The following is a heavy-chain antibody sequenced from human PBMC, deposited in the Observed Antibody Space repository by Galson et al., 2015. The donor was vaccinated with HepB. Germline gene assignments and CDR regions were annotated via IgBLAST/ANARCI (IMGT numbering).Heavy chain of an antibody. V-gene: IGHV3-30-3*01. Sequence: LRLSCAASGFTFSSYAMHWVRQAPGKGLEWVAVISYDGSNKYYADSVKGRFTISRDNSKNTLYLQMNSLRAEDTAVYYCARESAVYFWSGRGGMDVWGQGTTVTVSS. CDR3: ARESAVYFWSGRGGMDV. J-gene: IGHJ6*02. D-gene: IGHD3-3*01. CDR1: GFTFSSYA. CDR2: ISYDGSNK.